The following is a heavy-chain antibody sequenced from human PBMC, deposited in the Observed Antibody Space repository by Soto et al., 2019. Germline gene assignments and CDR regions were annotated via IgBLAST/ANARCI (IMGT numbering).Heavy chain of an antibody. CDR2: INHSGST. J-gene: IGHJ5*02. Sequence: SETLSLTCTVSGGSISSYYWSWIRQPPGKGLEWIGEINHSGSTNYNPSLKSRVTISVDTSKNQFSLKLSSVTAADTAVYYCASWRIDYYDSSGYYYQNWFDPWGQG. CDR1: GGSISSYY. D-gene: IGHD3-22*01. V-gene: IGHV4-34*01. CDR3: ASWRIDYYDSSGYYYQNWFDP.